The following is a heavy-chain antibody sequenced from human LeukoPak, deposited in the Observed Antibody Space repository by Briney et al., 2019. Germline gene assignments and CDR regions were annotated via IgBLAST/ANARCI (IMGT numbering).Heavy chain of an antibody. CDR1: GFTFSSYA. D-gene: IGHD5-24*01. J-gene: IGHJ6*02. V-gene: IGHV3-30*04. CDR2: ISYDGSNK. Sequence: GGSLRLSCAASGFTFSSYAMPWVRQAPGKGLEWVAVISYDGSNKYYADSVKGRFTISRDNSKNTLYLQMNSLRAEDTAVYYCARGGRGEMATMRGYYYYGMDVWGQGTTVTVSS. CDR3: ARGGRGEMATMRGYYYYGMDV.